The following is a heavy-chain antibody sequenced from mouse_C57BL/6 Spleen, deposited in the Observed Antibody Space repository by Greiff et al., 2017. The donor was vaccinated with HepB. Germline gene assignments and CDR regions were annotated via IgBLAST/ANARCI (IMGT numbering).Heavy chain of an antibody. J-gene: IGHJ2*01. CDR3: ARRTTLVATDY. CDR1: GYTFTSYG. V-gene: IGHV1-81*01. CDR2: IYPRSGNT. D-gene: IGHD1-1*01. Sequence: QVQLQQSGAELARPGASVKLSCKASGYTFTSYGISWVKQRTGQGLEWIGEIYPRSGNTYYNEKFKGKATLTADKSSSTAYMELRSLTSEDSAVYFCARRTTLVATDYWGQGTTLPVSS.